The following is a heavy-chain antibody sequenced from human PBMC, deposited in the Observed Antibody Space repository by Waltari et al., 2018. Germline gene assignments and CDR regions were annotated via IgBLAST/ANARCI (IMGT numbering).Heavy chain of an antibody. D-gene: IGHD1-26*01. CDR1: GGSISSYY. Sequence: QVQLQESGPGLVKPSETLSLTCPVSGGSISSYYWSWIRQPPGKGLEWIGYIYYSGSTNYNPSLKSRVTISVDTSKNQFSLKLSSVTAADTAVYYCASLVGATLRYWGQGTLVTVSS. CDR2: IYYSGST. CDR3: ASLVGATLRY. V-gene: IGHV4-59*01. J-gene: IGHJ4*02.